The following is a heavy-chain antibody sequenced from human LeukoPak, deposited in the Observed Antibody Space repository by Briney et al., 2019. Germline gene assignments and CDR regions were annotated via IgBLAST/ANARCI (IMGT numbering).Heavy chain of an antibody. CDR2: INWGSNHI. J-gene: IGHJ4*02. CDR3: ARGTYWSPLDFDY. V-gene: IGHV3-21*01. Sequence: GGSLRLSCAASGFTLRSYSMSWVRQAPGKGLEWVSSINWGSNHIYYADAVQGRFTISRDNAKNSLYLQMNSLRAEDTAVYYCARGTYWSPLDFDYWGQGTLVTVSS. CDR1: GFTLRSYS. D-gene: IGHD3-10*01.